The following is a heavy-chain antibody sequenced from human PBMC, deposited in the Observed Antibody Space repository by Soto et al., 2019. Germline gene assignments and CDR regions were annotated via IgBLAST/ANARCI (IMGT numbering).Heavy chain of an antibody. J-gene: IGHJ4*02. V-gene: IGHV1-69*06. D-gene: IGHD6-19*01. CDR2: IITIFGTA. CDR1: GGTFSSYA. CDR3: ASELLGSGWYSPRHFDY. Sequence: QVQLVQSGDEVKKPGSSVKVSCKASGGTFSSYAISWVRQAPGQGLEWMGGIITIFGTANYAQKFQGSVTITADKSTSAVYMELSRLRYEDTAVYYCASELLGSGWYSPRHFDYGGKGTQFTVSS.